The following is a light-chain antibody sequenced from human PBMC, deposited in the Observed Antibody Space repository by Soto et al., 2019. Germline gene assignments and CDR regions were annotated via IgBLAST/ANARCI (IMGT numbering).Light chain of an antibody. CDR2: DAS. V-gene: IGKV3-20*01. CDR1: QSVSSSS. J-gene: IGKJ4*01. CDR3: QQYGGSPRLT. Sequence: EIVLTQSPGTLSLSPGERATLSCRAIQSVSSSSLAWYQQKPGQAPRLLIYDASNRATGIPARFSGSGSGTDFTLTISSLEPEDFAVYYCQQYGGSPRLTFGGGTKVDI.